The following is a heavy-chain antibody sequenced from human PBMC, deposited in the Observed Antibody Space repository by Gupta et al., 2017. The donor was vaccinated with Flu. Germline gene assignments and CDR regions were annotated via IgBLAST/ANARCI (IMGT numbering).Heavy chain of an antibody. J-gene: IGHJ6*02. CDR1: GFSFSNYG. V-gene: IGHV3-30*18. Sequence: QERVVESGGGVVQPGRSLRLSCAASGFSFSNYGMHWVRQAPGKGLEWVAVISHDGSNYYHTDSVKGRFTISRDNSKNTLYLQMSSLRTEDTAVYYCAKDWRGDNNNYGMNVWGQGTTVPVSS. CDR3: AKDWRGDNNNYGMNV. D-gene: IGHD3-16*01. CDR2: ISHDGSNY.